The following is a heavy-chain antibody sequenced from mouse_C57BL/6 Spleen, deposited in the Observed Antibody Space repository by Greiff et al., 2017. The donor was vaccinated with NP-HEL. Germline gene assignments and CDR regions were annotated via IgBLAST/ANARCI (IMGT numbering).Heavy chain of an antibody. CDR2: IYPGSGNT. CDR3: ARGGSNRYFDV. Sequence: QVQLKESGAELVRPGASVKLSCKASGYTFTDYYINWVKQRPGQGLEWIARIYPGSGNTYYNEKFKGKATLTAEKSSSTAYMQLSSLTSEDSAVYFCARGGSNRYFDVWGTGTTVTVSS. D-gene: IGHD1-1*01. J-gene: IGHJ1*03. CDR1: GYTFTDYY. V-gene: IGHV1-76*01.